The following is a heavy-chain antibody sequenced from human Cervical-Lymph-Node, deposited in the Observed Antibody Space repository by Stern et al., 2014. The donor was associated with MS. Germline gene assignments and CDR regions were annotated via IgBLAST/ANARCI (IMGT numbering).Heavy chain of an antibody. CDR2: ISSDGSNT. D-gene: IGHD5-24*01. V-gene: IGHV3-74*03. CDR3: ASGDNYDALHI. Sequence: EVQLVEYGGGLVQPGGSLRLSCAATEFTFSNYWMHWVRQVPGRGLVWVSRISSDGSNTMYVDSVRGRFTISRDNAKNTLYLQMNTLRAEDTAVYYCASGDNYDALHIWGQGTMVTVSS. J-gene: IGHJ3*02. CDR1: EFTFSNYW.